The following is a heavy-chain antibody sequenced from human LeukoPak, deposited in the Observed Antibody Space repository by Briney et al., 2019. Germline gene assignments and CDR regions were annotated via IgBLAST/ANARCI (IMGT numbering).Heavy chain of an antibody. J-gene: IGHJ4*02. CDR2: IYYSGST. D-gene: IGHD1-26*01. CDR1: GGSISSYY. V-gene: IGHV4-59*08. CDR3: ARYLSGTQFDY. Sequence: SETLSLTCTVSGGSISSYYWSWIRQPPGKGLEWIGYIYYSGSTNYNPSLKSRVTISVDTSKNQFSLKLSSVTAADTAVYYCARYLSGTQFDYWGQGTLVTVSS.